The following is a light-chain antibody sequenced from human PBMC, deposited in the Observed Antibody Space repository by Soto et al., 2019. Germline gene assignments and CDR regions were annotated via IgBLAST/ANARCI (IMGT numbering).Light chain of an antibody. CDR2: GAS. J-gene: IGKJ5*01. CDR1: QSVSSSY. CDR3: QQYGSSPDP. Sequence: EIVLTQSPGTLSLSPGERATLSCRASQSVSSSYLAWYQQKPGQAPRLLIYGASSRATGIPDRFSGSGSGADFTLTISRLEPEDFAVYYCQQYGSSPDPFGQGTRLENK. V-gene: IGKV3-20*01.